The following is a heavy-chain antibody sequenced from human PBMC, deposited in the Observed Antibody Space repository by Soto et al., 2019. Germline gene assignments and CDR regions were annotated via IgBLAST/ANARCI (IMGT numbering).Heavy chain of an antibody. CDR3: AKDVSRLAADYYFDY. D-gene: IGHD3-16*01. Sequence: PGGSLRLSCATSGFTFSSYGMHWVRQAPGKGLEWVTVISYDGGNEYNADSVRGRFTVSRDNSKNTLYLQMNNLRPEDTAVYYCAKDVSRLAADYYFDYWGQGTLVTVSS. CDR2: ISYDGGNE. CDR1: GFTFSSYG. V-gene: IGHV3-30*18. J-gene: IGHJ4*02.